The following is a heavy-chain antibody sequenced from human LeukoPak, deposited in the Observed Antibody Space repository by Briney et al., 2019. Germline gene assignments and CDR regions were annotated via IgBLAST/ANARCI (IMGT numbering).Heavy chain of an antibody. CDR3: ATSLPQGVTITVFSPFDY. CDR1: GGSISSGDYY. D-gene: IGHD4-17*01. Sequence: KASQTLSLTCTVSGGSISSGDYYWSWIRQPPGKGLEWTGYIYYSGSTYYNPSLKSRVTISVDTSKNQFSLKLSSVTAADTAVYYCATSLPQGVTITVFSPFDYWGQGTLVTVSS. V-gene: IGHV4-30-4*01. J-gene: IGHJ4*02. CDR2: IYYSGST.